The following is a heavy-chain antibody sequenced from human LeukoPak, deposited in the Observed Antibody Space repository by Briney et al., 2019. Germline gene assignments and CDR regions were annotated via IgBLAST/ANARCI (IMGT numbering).Heavy chain of an antibody. J-gene: IGHJ5*02. CDR2: INNDGSST. Sequence: GGSLRFSCAASGFYFRSYWMHWVRQPPGKGLVWVSRINNDGSSTRYADSVKGRFTISRDNAKNTVYLQMNSLRAEDTAMYYCARESGNYGDENWFDPWGQGTLATVSS. V-gene: IGHV3-74*01. CDR3: ARESGNYGDENWFDP. D-gene: IGHD4-17*01. CDR1: GFYFRSYW.